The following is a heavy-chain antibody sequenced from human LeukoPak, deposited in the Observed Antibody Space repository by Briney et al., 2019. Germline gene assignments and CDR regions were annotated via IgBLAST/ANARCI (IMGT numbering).Heavy chain of an antibody. CDR1: GFTFSNYW. J-gene: IGHJ4*02. D-gene: IGHD1-26*01. Sequence: GGSLRLSCVASGFTFSNYWMSWVRQAPGKGLEWVANIKQDGSEKYYVDSVKGRFTISRDNAKNSLYLQMNSLRAEDTAVYYCTRDRKTYLGATTGSDCWGQGTLVTVSS. CDR2: IKQDGSEK. CDR3: TRDRKTYLGATTGSDC. V-gene: IGHV3-7*01.